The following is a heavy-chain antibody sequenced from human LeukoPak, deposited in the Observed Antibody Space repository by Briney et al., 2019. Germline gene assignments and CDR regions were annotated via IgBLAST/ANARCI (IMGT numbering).Heavy chain of an antibody. CDR2: IYHSGST. D-gene: IGHD2-21*02. J-gene: IGHJ4*02. V-gene: IGHV4-30-2*01. CDR1: GGSISSGGYS. Sequence: SQTLSLTCDVSGGSISSGGYSWSWIRQPPGKGLEWIGYIYHSGSTYYNPSLKSRVTILVDRSKNQFSLKLTSVTAADTAVYYCARGVVTAIVDCFDYWGQGTLVTVSS. CDR3: ARGVVTAIVDCFDY.